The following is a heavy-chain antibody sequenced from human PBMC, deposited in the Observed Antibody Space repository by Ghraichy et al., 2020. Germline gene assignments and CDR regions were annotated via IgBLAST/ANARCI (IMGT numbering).Heavy chain of an antibody. V-gene: IGHV4-39*07. J-gene: IGHJ6*02. D-gene: IGHD4-17*01. CDR3: ARAPTVTTDYLTGYYGMDV. CDR2: IYYSGST. CDR1: GGSISSSSYY. Sequence: GSLRLSCTVSGGSISSSSYYWGWIRQPPGKGLEWIGSIYYSGSTYYNPSLKSRVTISVDTSKNQFSLKLSSVTAADTAVYYCARAPTVTTDYLTGYYGMDVWGQGTTVTVSS.